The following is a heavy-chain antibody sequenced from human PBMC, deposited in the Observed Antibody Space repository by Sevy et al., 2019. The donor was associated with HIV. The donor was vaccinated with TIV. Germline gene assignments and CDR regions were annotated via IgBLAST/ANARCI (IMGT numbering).Heavy chain of an antibody. CDR2: ISRSGRST. D-gene: IGHD2-15*01. V-gene: IGHV3-23*01. CDR1: GFTFSTYA. CDR3: AKGYCDGGSCPRDYYYYGMDV. Sequence: PGGSLRLSCAASGFTFSTYAMNWVRQAPGKGLEWVSSISRSGRSTYSADSVEGRFTISRDNFKNTLYLQLSSLRVDDTAVYYCAKGYCDGGSCPRDYYYYGMDVWGQGTTVTVSS. J-gene: IGHJ6*02.